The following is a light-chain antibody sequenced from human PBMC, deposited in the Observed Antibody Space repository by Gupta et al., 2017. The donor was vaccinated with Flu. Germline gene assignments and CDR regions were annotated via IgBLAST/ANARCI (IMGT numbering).Light chain of an antibody. V-gene: IGKV3-11*01. CDR3: QQRSNWPSFT. CDR1: QSVSSY. J-gene: IGKJ3*01. Sequence: IVLTQSPATLAVSPGERATLSCGASQSVSSYVAWYEQKPGQAPRLLIYEASNRATGIAARFSGSGSGTDFTLTISSREPEEFAVYYCQQRSNWPSFTCGHGTKVDIK. CDR2: EAS.